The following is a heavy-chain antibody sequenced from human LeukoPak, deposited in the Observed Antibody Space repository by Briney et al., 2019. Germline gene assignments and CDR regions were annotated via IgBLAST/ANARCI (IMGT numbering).Heavy chain of an antibody. J-gene: IGHJ6*03. Sequence: PSETLSLTCTVSGGSIDSSSYYWDWIRQPPGQGLEWLGNIYYSGTTFYTSSVKSRVAIAADISKNQVSLALPSVTAADTAVYYCARQRADYFHHYLDVWGKGTTVIVSS. CDR3: ARQRADYFHHYLDV. V-gene: IGHV4-39*01. CDR1: GGSIDSSSYY. CDR2: IYYSGTT.